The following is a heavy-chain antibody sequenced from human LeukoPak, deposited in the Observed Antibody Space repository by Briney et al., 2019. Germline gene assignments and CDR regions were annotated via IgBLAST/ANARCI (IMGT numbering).Heavy chain of an antibody. V-gene: IGHV1-2*02. D-gene: IGHD6-19*01. CDR3: ARSLAVAGNYYYYMDV. CDR1: GYTFTGYY. Sequence: ASVKVSCKASGYTFTGYYMHWVRQAPGQGLEWMGWINPNSGGTNYAQKFQGRVTMTRDTSISTAYMELSRLRSDDTAVYYCARSLAVAGNYYYYMDVWGKGTTVTVSS. J-gene: IGHJ6*03. CDR2: INPNSGGT.